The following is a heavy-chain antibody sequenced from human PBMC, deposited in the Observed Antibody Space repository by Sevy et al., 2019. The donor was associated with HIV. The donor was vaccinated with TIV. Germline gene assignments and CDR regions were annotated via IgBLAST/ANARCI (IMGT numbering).Heavy chain of an antibody. CDR3: ARSRSYYDFWSGYGGYFDY. J-gene: IGHJ4*02. CDR2: ISYDGSNK. D-gene: IGHD3-3*01. Sequence: GGSLRLSCAASGFTFSSYAMHWVRQAPGKGLEWVAVISYDGSNKNYADSVKGRFTISRDNSKNTLYLQMNSLRAEDTAVYYCARSRSYYDFWSGYGGYFDYWGQGTLVTVSS. CDR1: GFTFSSYA. V-gene: IGHV3-30-3*01.